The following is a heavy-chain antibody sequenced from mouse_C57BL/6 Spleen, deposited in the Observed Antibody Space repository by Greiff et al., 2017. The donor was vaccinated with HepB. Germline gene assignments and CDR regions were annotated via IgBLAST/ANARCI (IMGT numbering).Heavy chain of an antibody. CDR1: GFTFSDYG. V-gene: IGHV5-17*01. CDR3: ARLDY. J-gene: IGHJ4*01. CDR2: ISSGSSTI. Sequence: EVKVEESGGGLVKPGGSLKLSCAASGFTFSDYGMHWVRQAPEKGLEWVAYISSGSSTIYYADTVKGRFTISRDNAKNTLFLQMTSLRSEDTAMYYCARLDYWCQGTSVTVSS.